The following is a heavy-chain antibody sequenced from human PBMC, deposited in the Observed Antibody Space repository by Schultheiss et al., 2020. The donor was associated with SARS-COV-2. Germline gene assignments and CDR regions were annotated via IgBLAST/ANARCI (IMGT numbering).Heavy chain of an antibody. J-gene: IGHJ5*02. Sequence: SETLSLTCTVSGGSISSYYWSWIRQPAGKGLEWIGRIYTSGSTNYNPSLKSRVTMSVDTSKNQFSLKLSSVTAADTAVYYCARVQLAADPRDNWFDPWGQGTLVTVSS. D-gene: IGHD6-13*01. V-gene: IGHV4-4*07. CDR3: ARVQLAADPRDNWFDP. CDR2: IYTSGST. CDR1: GGSISSYY.